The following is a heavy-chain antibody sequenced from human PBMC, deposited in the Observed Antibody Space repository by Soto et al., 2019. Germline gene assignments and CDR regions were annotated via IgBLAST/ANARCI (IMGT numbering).Heavy chain of an antibody. CDR2: INAGNGNT. Sequence: QVQLVQSGAEEKKPGASVKVSCKASGYTFTSYAMHWVRQAPGHRLEWMGWINAGNGNTKYSPKFQGRVTITRDTSASTASMELSSLRSEDTAVYYCARVGGWYVPDYWGQGTLVTVSS. D-gene: IGHD6-19*01. CDR3: ARVGGWYVPDY. J-gene: IGHJ4*02. V-gene: IGHV1-3*05. CDR1: GYTFTSYA.